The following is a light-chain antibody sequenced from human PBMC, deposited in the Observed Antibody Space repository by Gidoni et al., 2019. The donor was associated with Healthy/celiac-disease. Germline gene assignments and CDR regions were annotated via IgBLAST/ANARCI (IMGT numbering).Light chain of an antibody. CDR3: QQSYSTPFT. CDR2: APS. V-gene: IGKV1-39*01. CDR1: QSISSY. J-gene: IGKJ3*01. Sequence: DIQMTQSPSSLSASVGDRVTITCRASQSISSYLNWYQHKPGKAPKLLIYAPSSLQSGVPSRFSGSGSGTDFTLTISSLQPEDFATYYCQQSYSTPFTFGPGTKVDIK.